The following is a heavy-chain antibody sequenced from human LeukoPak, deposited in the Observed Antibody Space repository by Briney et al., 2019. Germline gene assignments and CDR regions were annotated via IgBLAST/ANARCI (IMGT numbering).Heavy chain of an antibody. CDR2: ICTADDT. CDR1: GFTFSNYD. J-gene: IGHJ6*02. CDR3: AGGPATVTASYYYYGMDV. D-gene: IGHD4-17*01. V-gene: IGHV3-13*01. Sequence: GSLRLSCAASGFTFSNYDMHWVRQATRKGLEWVSAICTADDTYYPGSVKDRFTISSENPKNSFYLPMNSLRAGDTAVYYCAGGPATVTASYYYYGMDVWGQGTTVTVSS.